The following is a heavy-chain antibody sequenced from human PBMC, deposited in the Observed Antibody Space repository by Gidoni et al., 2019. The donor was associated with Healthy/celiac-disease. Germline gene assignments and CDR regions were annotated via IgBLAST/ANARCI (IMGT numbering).Heavy chain of an antibody. D-gene: IGHD5-18*01. CDR1: GGSIRSGGYY. CDR2: IYYSGST. CDR3: AREEYSYGRTNWFDP. J-gene: IGHJ5*02. V-gene: IGHV4-31*03. Sequence: QVQLQESGPGLVKPSQTLSLTCTVSGGSIRSGGYYWSWIRQHPGKGLEWIGYIYYSGSTYYNPSLKSRVTISVDTSKNQFSLKLSSVTAADTAVYYCAREEYSYGRTNWFDPWGQGTLVTVSS.